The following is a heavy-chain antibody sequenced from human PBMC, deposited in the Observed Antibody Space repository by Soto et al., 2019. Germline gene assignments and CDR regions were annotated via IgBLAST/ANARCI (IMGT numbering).Heavy chain of an antibody. J-gene: IGHJ4*02. D-gene: IGHD6-19*01. V-gene: IGHV3-72*01. CDR3: ARAVAVAGSYYFDY. CDR2: IRNRANSYTT. CDR1: GFTFSDHY. Sequence: GGSLRLSCAASGFTFSDHYLDWVRQAPGKGLEWVGRIRNRANSYTTDHAASVKGRFTISRDNAKNSLYLQMDSLRAEDTAVYYCARAVAVAGSYYFDYWGQGTLVTVSS.